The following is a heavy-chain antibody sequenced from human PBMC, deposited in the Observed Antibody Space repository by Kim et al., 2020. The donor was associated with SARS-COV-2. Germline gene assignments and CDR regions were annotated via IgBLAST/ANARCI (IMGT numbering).Heavy chain of an antibody. V-gene: IGHV3-23*01. CDR3: AKDRARNYDYGDYVLFDY. D-gene: IGHD4-17*01. Sequence: GGSLRLSCAASGFTFSSYAMSWVRQAPGKGLEWVSAISGSGGSTYYADSVKGRFTISRDNSKNTLYLQMNSLRAEDTAVYYCAKDRARNYDYGDYVLFDYWGQGTLVTVSS. J-gene: IGHJ4*02. CDR2: ISGSGGST. CDR1: GFTFSSYA.